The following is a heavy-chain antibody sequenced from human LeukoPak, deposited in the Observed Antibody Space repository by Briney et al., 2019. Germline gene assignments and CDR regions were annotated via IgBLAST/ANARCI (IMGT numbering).Heavy chain of an antibody. J-gene: IGHJ3*01. CDR3: ARDPSDVNALDL. Sequence: GRVTVSSDTSTSTLYTELSSLRSEDTAVYYCARDPSDVNALDLWGQGTMVTVSS. V-gene: IGHV1-46*01. D-gene: IGHD2-2*01.